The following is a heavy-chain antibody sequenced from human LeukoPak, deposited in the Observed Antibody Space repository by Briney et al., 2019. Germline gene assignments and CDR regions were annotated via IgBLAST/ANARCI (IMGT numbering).Heavy chain of an antibody. V-gene: IGHV4-39*01. Sequence: SETLSLTCAVSGGSISSDSYYWGWIRQPPGKGLEWIGSIYSGGTTYYNPSLKSRVTISVDTSKNQFSLKLTSVTAADTAVYYCASPPTLWGQGTLVTVSS. CDR3: ASPPTL. CDR2: IYSGGTT. CDR1: GGSISSDSYY. J-gene: IGHJ4*02.